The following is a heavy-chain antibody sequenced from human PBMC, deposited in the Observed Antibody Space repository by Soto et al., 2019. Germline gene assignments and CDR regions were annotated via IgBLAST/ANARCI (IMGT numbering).Heavy chain of an antibody. D-gene: IGHD3-9*01. J-gene: IGHJ5*02. V-gene: IGHV1-18*04. CDR3: ATSYDTGFDP. Sequence: QLQLVQSAAEVKKPGASVRVSCKAYGYPFIKYGISWIRQAPEQGLEWMGWIKVDSGYTNYAQKFQGRVTMTADTSSDTAFMELRSLRLDDTAVYFCATSYDTGFDPWGQGPRVSVSS. CDR1: GYPFIKYG. CDR2: IKVDSGYT.